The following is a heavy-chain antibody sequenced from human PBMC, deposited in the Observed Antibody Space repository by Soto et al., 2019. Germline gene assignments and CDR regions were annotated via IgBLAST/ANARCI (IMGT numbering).Heavy chain of an antibody. V-gene: IGHV3-74*01. CDR1: GFTFSSYW. CDR2: ISSEGSIT. D-gene: IGHD3-16*02. Sequence: GGSLRLSCAASGFTFSSYWMHWVRQVPGKGLVWVSRISSEGSITNYADSVKGRFSISRDNAKNTLYLQMNSLRAEDTGVYYCVRYPRSAGRSYRPDHWGQVALVTVSS. CDR3: VRYPRSAGRSYRPDH. J-gene: IGHJ4*02.